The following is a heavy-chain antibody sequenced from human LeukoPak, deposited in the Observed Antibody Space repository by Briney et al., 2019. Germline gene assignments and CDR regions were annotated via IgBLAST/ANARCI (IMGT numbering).Heavy chain of an antibody. D-gene: IGHD2-2*01. V-gene: IGHV1-2*02. Sequence: GASVKVSCKASGYTFTCYYMHWVRQAPGQGLEWMGWINPNSGGTNYAQKFQGGVTMTRDTSISTAYMELSRLRSDDTAVYYCARGPFYCSSTSCFPYFDYWGQGTLVTVSS. CDR3: ARGPFYCSSTSCFPYFDY. J-gene: IGHJ4*02. CDR1: GYTFTCYY. CDR2: INPNSGGT.